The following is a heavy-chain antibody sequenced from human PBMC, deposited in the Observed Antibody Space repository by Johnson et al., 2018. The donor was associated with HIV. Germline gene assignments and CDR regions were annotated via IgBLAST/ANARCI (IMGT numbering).Heavy chain of an antibody. CDR2: ITYDGTNK. CDR3: AKTRMGGILDAFDL. Sequence: LVESGGGVVQPGRSLRLSCTASGFTFSNYAIHWVRQAPGKGLEWVAGITYDGTNKYYADSVKGRFTLSRDNSKNTLDLQMNSLTIEDTAVFYCAKTRMGGILDAFDLWGQGTMVIVS. CDR1: GFTFSNYA. J-gene: IGHJ3*01. V-gene: IGHV3-30*18. D-gene: IGHD3-10*01.